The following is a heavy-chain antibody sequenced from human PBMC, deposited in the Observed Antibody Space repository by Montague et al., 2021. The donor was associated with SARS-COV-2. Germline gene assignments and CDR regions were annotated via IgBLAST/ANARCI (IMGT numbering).Heavy chain of an antibody. CDR1: GGSISSGSYY. Sequence: TLSLTCTVSGGSISSGSYYWSWIRQPAGKGLEWIGRIYTSGSTNYNPSLKSRVTISVDTSKNQFSLKLSSVTAADTAVYYCARGVLRYFDWTSPFDYWGQGTLVTVYS. J-gene: IGHJ4*02. CDR2: IYTSGST. D-gene: IGHD3-9*01. V-gene: IGHV4-61*02. CDR3: ARGVLRYFDWTSPFDY.